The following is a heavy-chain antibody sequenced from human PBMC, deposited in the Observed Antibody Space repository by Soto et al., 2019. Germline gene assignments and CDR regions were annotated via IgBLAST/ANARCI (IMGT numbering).Heavy chain of an antibody. V-gene: IGHV1-18*01. CDR2: ISAYNGDT. CDR1: GCTFTSYG. J-gene: IGHJ6*02. Sequence: GASVKVSCKASGCTFTSYGISWVRQAPGQGLEWMGWISAYNGDTNYAQKLQGRVTMTTDTSTSTADMELRSLRSDDTAVYYCAGGGSSWSLGYYYGMDVWGQGTTVTVSS. D-gene: IGHD6-13*01. CDR3: AGGGSSWSLGYYYGMDV.